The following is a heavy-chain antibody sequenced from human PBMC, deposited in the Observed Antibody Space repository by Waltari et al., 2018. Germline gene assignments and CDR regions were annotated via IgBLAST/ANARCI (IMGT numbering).Heavy chain of an antibody. J-gene: IGHJ3*02. CDR1: GYTFTGYY. Sequence: QVQLVQSGAEVKKPGASVKVSCKASGYTFTGYYMPWVRKAPGQGLEWMGWINPNSGGTNYAQKFQGRVTMTRDTSISTAYMELSRLRSDDTAVYYCASPKRELVGAHDAFDIWGQGTMVTVSS. V-gene: IGHV1-2*02. D-gene: IGHD1-26*01. CDR3: ASPKRELVGAHDAFDI. CDR2: INPNSGGT.